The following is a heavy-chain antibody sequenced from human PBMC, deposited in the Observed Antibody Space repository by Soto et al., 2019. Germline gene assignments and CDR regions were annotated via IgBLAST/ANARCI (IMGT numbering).Heavy chain of an antibody. CDR1: GGYFSGYY. J-gene: IGHJ4*02. CDR3: ARGGRQQLIPTPISYKIDY. CDR2: INHSGGT. D-gene: IGHD6-13*01. V-gene: IGHV4-34*01. Sequence: QVQLQQWGAGLLKPSETLSLTCAVYGGYFSGYYWSWIRPPPGQGLEWIGEINHSGGTNYNPSLKSRLTISVDMSKNQFSLKLSSVTAADTAVYYCARGGRQQLIPTPISYKIDYWGQGTLVTVSS.